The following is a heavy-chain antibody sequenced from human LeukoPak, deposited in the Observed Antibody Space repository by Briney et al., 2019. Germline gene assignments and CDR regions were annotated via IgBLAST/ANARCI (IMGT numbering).Heavy chain of an antibody. CDR3: AKTKAHSSSWYYFDY. D-gene: IGHD6-13*01. J-gene: IGHJ4*02. Sequence: GGSLRLSCAASGFTFCSYAMSWVRQAPGKGLEWVSAISGSGGSTYYADSVKGRFTISRDNSKNTLYLQMNSLRAEDTAVYYRAKTKAHSSSWYYFDYWGQGTLVTVSS. CDR2: ISGSGGST. V-gene: IGHV3-23*01. CDR1: GFTFCSYA.